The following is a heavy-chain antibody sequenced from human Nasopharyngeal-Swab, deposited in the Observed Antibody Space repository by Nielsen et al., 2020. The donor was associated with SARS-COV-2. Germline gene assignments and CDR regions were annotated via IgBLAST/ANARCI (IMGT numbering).Heavy chain of an antibody. J-gene: IGHJ4*02. Sequence: GGSLRLSCAASGFTFSSYDMHWVRQATGKGLEWVSAIGTAGDTYYPGSVKGRFTISRENAKNSLYLQMNSLRAGDTAVYYCAKDGSLRYFDWLLGDAYYFDYWGQGTLVTVSS. CDR3: AKDGSLRYFDWLLGDAYYFDY. CDR2: IGTAGDT. V-gene: IGHV3-13*01. D-gene: IGHD3-9*01. CDR1: GFTFSSYD.